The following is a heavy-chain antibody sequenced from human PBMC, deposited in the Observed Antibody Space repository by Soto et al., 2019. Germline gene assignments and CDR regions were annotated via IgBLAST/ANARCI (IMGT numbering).Heavy chain of an antibody. D-gene: IGHD2-2*02. CDR2: ISSSSSYI. J-gene: IGHJ6*02. V-gene: IGHV3-21*01. Sequence: GGSLRLSCAASGFTFSSYSMNWVRQVPGKGLEWVSSISSSSSYIYYADSVKGRFTISRDNAKNSLYLQMYSLRAEDTAVYYCARDIRYCSSTSCYTGPYYYYGMDVWGQGTTVTSP. CDR1: GFTFSSYS. CDR3: ARDIRYCSSTSCYTGPYYYYGMDV.